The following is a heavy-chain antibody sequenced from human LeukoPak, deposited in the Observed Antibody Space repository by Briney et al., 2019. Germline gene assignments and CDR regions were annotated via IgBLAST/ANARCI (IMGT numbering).Heavy chain of an antibody. V-gene: IGHV1-69*13. Sequence: GASVKVSCKATGDAFINSAISWVRQAPGQGLEWMGGTIPIFGTATYAQKFQGRVTITADESTSTVYMDLSSLRSEDTAVYYCARGLEPTYDSSLILGYWGQGTLVTVSS. J-gene: IGHJ4*02. CDR2: TIPIFGTA. CDR3: ARGLEPTYDSSLILGY. CDR1: GDAFINSA. D-gene: IGHD3-22*01.